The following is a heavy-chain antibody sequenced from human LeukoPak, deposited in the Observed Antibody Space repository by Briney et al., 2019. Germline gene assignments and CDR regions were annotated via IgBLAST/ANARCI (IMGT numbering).Heavy chain of an antibody. V-gene: IGHV5-51*01. Sequence: GESLKISCKGSGYSFSNYWIGWVRQMPGKGLEWMGIIYPDDSDTRYSPSFQGQVTISVDKSTSTAYLQWSSLKASDTAIYYCSXRDGAXTIXRFDPWGQGTLVTVSS. CDR1: GYSFSNYW. CDR2: IYPDDSDT. D-gene: IGHD3-3*01. J-gene: IGHJ5*02. CDR3: SXRDGAXTIXRFDP.